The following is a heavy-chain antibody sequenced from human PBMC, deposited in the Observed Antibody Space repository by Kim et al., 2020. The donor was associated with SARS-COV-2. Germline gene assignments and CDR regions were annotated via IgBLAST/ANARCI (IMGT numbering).Heavy chain of an antibody. Sequence: GGSLRLSCAASGFTFSRSWLTWLRQAPGKGLEWVANINEDGSERYYVDSVKGRFTISRDNANTAFHLQMNSLRVDDTAVYYCARRGNYYDWGHGTLVTVSS. CDR2: INEDGSER. D-gene: IGHD1-26*01. CDR3: ARRGNYYD. CDR1: GFTFSRSW. V-gene: IGHV3-7*01. J-gene: IGHJ4*01.